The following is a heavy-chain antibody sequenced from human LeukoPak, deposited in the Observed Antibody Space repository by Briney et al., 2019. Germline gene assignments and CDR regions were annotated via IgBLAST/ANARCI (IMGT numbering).Heavy chain of an antibody. V-gene: IGHV5-10-1*01. D-gene: IGHD2-15*01. CDR2: IDPGDSQT. CDR1: GSTFRGYW. Sequence: GASLKISCKGSGSTFRGYWISWVRQLPGKGLEWMGKIDPGDSQTIFNPSFQGHVAISVDKSINTAYLQWDRLKASASAMYYCAVKGVVVGGLDIWGRGTMVTVSS. J-gene: IGHJ3*02. CDR3: AVKGVVVGGLDI.